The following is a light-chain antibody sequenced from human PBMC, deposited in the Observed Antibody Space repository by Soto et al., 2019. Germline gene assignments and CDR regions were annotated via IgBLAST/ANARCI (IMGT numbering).Light chain of an antibody. CDR1: SSDVGGYNH. V-gene: IGLV2-14*01. CDR2: AVS. J-gene: IGLJ2*01. CDR3: CSYTSLSTVV. Sequence: QSVLTQPASVSGSPGQSITISCTGTSSDVGGYNHVSWYQHSPGKAPKLILFAVSDRPSGVSHRFAGSKSGNTSSLTISGLQAEDEADYYCCSYTSLSTVVFGGGTKLTVL.